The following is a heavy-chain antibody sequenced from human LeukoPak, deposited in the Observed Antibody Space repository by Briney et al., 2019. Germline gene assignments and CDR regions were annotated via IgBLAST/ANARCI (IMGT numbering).Heavy chain of an antibody. CDR2: ISYDGSNK. CDR1: GFTFSSYA. V-gene: IGHV3-30*04. Sequence: PGRSLRLSCAASGFTFSSYAMHWVRQAPGKGLEWVAVISYDGSNKYYADSVKGRFTISRDNSKNTLYLQMNSRRAEDTAVYYCARVMESGFGELYYYYYGMDVWGQGTTVTVSS. J-gene: IGHJ6*02. D-gene: IGHD3-10*01. CDR3: ARVMESGFGELYYYYYGMDV.